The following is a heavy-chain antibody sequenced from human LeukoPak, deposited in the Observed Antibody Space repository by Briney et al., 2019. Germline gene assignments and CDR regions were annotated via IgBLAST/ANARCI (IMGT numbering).Heavy chain of an antibody. J-gene: IGHJ4*02. CDR2: IRYDGSNK. CDR3: AKDRVGYCSSTSCYTAADY. Sequence: GGSLRLSCAASGFTFSSYGMHWVRQAPGKGLEWVAFIRYDGSNKYYADSVKGRFTISRDNSKNTLYPQMNSLRAEDTAVYYCAKDRVGYCSSTSCYTAADYWGQGTLVTVSS. CDR1: GFTFSSYG. D-gene: IGHD2-2*02. V-gene: IGHV3-30*02.